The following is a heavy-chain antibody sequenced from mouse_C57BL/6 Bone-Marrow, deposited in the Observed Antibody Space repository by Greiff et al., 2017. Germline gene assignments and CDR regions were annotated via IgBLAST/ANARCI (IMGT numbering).Heavy chain of an antibody. V-gene: IGHV5-15*04. D-gene: IGHD2-1*01. CDR1: GFTLSDYG. CDR2: ISNLAYSI. J-gene: IGHJ4*01. CDR3: ARREGNFYAMDY. Sequence: EVKLVESGGGLVQPGGSLKLSCAASGFTLSDYGMAWVRQAPRKGPEWVAFISNLAYSIYYADTVTGRFTISRENAKNTLYLEMSSLRSEDTAMYYCARREGNFYAMDYWGQGTSVTVSS.